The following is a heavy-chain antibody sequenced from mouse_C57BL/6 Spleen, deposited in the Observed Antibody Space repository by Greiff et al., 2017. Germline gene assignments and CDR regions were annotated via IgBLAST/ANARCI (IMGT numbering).Heavy chain of an antibody. V-gene: IGHV2-2*01. CDR2: IWSGGST. D-gene: IGHD2-3*01. J-gene: IGHJ2*01. CDR3: ARGDGYLDY. Sequence: QVHVKQSGPGLVQPSQSLSITCTVSGFSLTSYGVHWVRQSPGKGLEWLGVIWSGGSTDYTAAFISRLSISKDNSKSQVFFKMNSLQADDTAIYYCARGDGYLDYWGQGTTLTVSS. CDR1: GFSLTSYG.